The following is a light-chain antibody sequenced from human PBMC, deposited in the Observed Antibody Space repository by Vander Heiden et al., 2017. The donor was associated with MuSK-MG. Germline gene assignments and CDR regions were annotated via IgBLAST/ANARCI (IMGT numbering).Light chain of an antibody. CDR3: CSFTSSSSRL. J-gene: IGLJ3*02. CDR1: SSDVGGYNY. V-gene: IGLV2-14*01. CDR2: DVN. Sequence: QSALTQPASVSGSPEQSITISCTGTSSDVGGYNYVSWYQQHPGKAPKRMRYDVNNRPSGGSDRVSGSKSGNKASLTISGLQAYDEADDDCCSFTSSSSRLFGGGTKMTV.